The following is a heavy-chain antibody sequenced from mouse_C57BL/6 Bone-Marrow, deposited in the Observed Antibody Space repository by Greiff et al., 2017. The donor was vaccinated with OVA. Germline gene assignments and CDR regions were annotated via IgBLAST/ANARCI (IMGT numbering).Heavy chain of an antibody. V-gene: IGHV1-59*01. CDR3: ARLYGTFDY. CDR2: IDPSDSYT. D-gene: IGHD1-1*01. Sequence: VQLQQPGAELVRPGPSVKLSCKASGYTFTSYWMHWVKQRPGQGLEWIGVIDPSDSYTNYNQKFKGKATLTVDTSSSTAYMQLSSLTSEDSAVYYCARLYGTFDYWGQGTTLTVSS. J-gene: IGHJ2*01. CDR1: GYTFTSYW.